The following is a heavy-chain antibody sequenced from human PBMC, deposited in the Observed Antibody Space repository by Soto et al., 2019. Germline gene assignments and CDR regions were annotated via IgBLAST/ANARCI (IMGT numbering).Heavy chain of an antibody. Sequence: ASVKVSCKASGYTFTSYYMHWVRQAPGQGLEWMGIINPSGGSTSYAQKFQGRVTMTRDTSTSTVYMELSSLRSEDTAVYYCARDRGLRVAARSVAWYYFDYWGQGTLVTVSS. CDR3: ARDRGLRVAARSVAWYYFDY. CDR2: INPSGGST. CDR1: GYTFTSYY. V-gene: IGHV1-46*01. D-gene: IGHD6-6*01. J-gene: IGHJ4*02.